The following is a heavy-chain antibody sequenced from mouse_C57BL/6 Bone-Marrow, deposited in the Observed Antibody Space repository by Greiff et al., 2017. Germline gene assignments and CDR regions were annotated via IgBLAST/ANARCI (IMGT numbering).Heavy chain of an antibody. CDR2: INTYTGEP. V-gene: IGHV9-3-1*01. J-gene: IGHJ4*01. CDR1: GYTFTNCG. CDR3: ARPPYFSYVMDY. D-gene: IGHD2-10*01. Sequence: VHLVESGPELKKPGETVKISCKASGYTFTNCGMNWVKQAPGKGLKWMGWINTYTGEPTYADDFKGRFAFSLETSASTAYLQINNLKNEDTATYFCARPPYFSYVMDYWGQGTSVTVSS.